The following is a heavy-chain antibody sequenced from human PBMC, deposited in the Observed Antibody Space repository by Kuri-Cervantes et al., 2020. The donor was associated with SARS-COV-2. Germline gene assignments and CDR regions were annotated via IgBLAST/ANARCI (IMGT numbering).Heavy chain of an antibody. CDR2: IKQDGSEK. CDR1: GFTFSSYW. J-gene: IGHJ4*02. Sequence: GESLKISCAASGFTFSSYWMSWVRQAPGKGLEWVANIKQDGSEKYYVDSVKGRFTISRDNAKNSLYLQMNSLRDEDTAVYYCARDLGGYFDYWGQGTLVTVSS. D-gene: IGHD3-16*01. V-gene: IGHV3-7*01. CDR3: ARDLGGYFDY.